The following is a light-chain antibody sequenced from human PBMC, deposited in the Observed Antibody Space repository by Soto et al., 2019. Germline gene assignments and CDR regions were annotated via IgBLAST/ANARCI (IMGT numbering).Light chain of an antibody. CDR1: QSISSW. V-gene: IGKV1-5*03. CDR3: QAYKSYST. J-gene: IGKJ2*01. CDR2: KAS. Sequence: DIQMTQSPSTLSASVGDRVTITCRASQSISSWLAWYQQKPGKAPKLLIYKASSLESGVPSRFSGSGAGTEFTLTISSLQPDDFANYYCQAYKSYSTFGQGTKLEIK.